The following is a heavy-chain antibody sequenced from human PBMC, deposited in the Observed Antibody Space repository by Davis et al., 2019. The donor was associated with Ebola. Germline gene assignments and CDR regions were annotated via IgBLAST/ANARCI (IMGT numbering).Heavy chain of an antibody. D-gene: IGHD6-13*01. CDR1: GFTFTNFW. Sequence: GGSLRLSCAASGFTFTNFWMSWVRQPPGKGLEWVANIKQDGSETYYADSLKGRFTISRDNAKNSLFLQMNSLRAEDTAFYYCTKTISATAGDFWGQGTLVTVSS. V-gene: IGHV3-7*01. CDR3: TKTISATAGDF. CDR2: IKQDGSET. J-gene: IGHJ4*02.